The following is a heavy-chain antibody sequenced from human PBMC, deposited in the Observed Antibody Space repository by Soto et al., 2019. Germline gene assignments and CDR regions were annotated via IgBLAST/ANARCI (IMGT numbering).Heavy chain of an antibody. Sequence: EVQLVESGGGLVQPGGSLRLSCAASGFTFSSYWMTWVRQAPGKGLEWVANIKQDESKRYYVDSVEGRFTISRDNAKNSLFLQMNSLRAEDTAVYYCARDSSPSYSSRWYDAFDIWGQGTMDTVSS. CDR3: ARDSSPSYSSRWYDAFDI. CDR2: IKQDESKR. CDR1: GFTFSSYW. J-gene: IGHJ3*02. D-gene: IGHD6-13*01. V-gene: IGHV3-7*05.